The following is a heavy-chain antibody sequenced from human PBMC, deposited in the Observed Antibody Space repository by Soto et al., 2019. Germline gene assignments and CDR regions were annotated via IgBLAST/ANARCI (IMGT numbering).Heavy chain of an antibody. D-gene: IGHD1-26*01. CDR2: IVVGSGNT. CDR1: GFTFSGSS. V-gene: IGHV1-58*01. J-gene: IGHJ6*02. CDR3: ARGGLIVGATEYYYYYYGMDV. Sequence: SVKVSCKASGFTFSGSSVQWVRQARGQRLEWIGWIVVGSGNTNYAQKFQGRVTITRDMSTSTAYMELSSLRSEDTAVYYCARGGLIVGATEYYYYYYGMDVWGQGTTVNVSS.